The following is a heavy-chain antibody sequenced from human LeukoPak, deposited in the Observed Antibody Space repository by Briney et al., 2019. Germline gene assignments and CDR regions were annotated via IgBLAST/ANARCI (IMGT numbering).Heavy chain of an antibody. CDR3: ATNSYGDYDYYYYMDV. CDR1: GFTFSSYW. D-gene: IGHD4-17*01. J-gene: IGHJ6*03. Sequence: GGSLRLSCAASGFTFSSYWMHWVRQAPGKGLVWVSRINSDGSSTNYADSVKGRFTISRDNAKNTLHLQMNSLRAEDTAVYYCATNSYGDYDYYYYMDVWGKGTTVTVSS. V-gene: IGHV3-74*01. CDR2: INSDGSST.